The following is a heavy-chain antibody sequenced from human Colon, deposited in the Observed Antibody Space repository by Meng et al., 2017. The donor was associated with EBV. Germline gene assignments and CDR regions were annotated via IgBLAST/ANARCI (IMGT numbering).Heavy chain of an antibody. V-gene: IGHV2-5*02. CDR2: IFWDDDK. Sequence: QITLKESGPTLVKPTXTLTLTXTFSGFSLSTTGVGVAWIRQPPGKALEWLALIFWDDDKHYSPSLKSRVTVTKDTSKRQVVLTMTNMDPMDTATYYCARRKAAAAPLDYWGQGTLVTVSS. J-gene: IGHJ4*02. D-gene: IGHD6-13*01. CDR1: GFSLSTTGVG. CDR3: ARRKAAAAPLDY.